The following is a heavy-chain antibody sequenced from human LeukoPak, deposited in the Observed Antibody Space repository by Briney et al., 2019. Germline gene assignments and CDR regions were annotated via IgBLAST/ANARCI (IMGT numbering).Heavy chain of an antibody. CDR2: ISAYNGNT. CDR1: GYTFTSYG. J-gene: IGHJ3*02. Sequence: GASVKVSCTASGYTFTSYGISLVRQAPGQGLEWMGWISAYNGNTNYAQKLQGRVTMTIDTSTSTAYMELRSLRSDHTAVYYCARGSTMIVVSKRPYAFDIWGQGTMVTVSS. CDR3: ARGSTMIVVSKRPYAFDI. D-gene: IGHD3-22*01. V-gene: IGHV1-18*01.